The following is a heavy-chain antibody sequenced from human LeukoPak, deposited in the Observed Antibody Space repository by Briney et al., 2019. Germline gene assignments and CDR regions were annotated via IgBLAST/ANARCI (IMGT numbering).Heavy chain of an antibody. D-gene: IGHD3-22*01. CDR1: GFTFSSYA. V-gene: IGHV3-23*01. J-gene: IGHJ4*02. Sequence: PGGSLRLSCAASGFTFSSYAMTWVRQAPGKALEWVSAISGSGGSTYYADSVKGRFTISRDNSKNTLYLQMNSLRAEDTALYYCAKSRWSDSSGYYYFDYWGQGTLVTVSS. CDR3: AKSRWSDSSGYYYFDY. CDR2: ISGSGGST.